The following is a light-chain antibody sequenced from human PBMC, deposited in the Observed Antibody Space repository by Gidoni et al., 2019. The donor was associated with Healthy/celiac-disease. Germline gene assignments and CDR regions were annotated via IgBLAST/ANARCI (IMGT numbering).Light chain of an antibody. V-gene: IGKV1-8*01. Sequence: AIRMTQSPSSLSASTGDRVTITCRASQGISSYLAWYQQKPGKAPKLLIYAASTLQSGVPSRFSGGGSGTDFTLTISCLQSEDFATYYCQQYYSTGTFGPGTKVDI. CDR3: QQYYSTGT. J-gene: IGKJ3*01. CDR2: AAS. CDR1: QGISSY.